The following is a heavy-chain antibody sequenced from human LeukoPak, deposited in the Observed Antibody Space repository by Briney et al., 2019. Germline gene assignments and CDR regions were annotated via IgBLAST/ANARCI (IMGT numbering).Heavy chain of an antibody. Sequence: PGGSLRLSCAASGFTFSSYAMHWVRQAPGKGLEWVAVLSYDGSNKYYADSVKGRFTISRDNSKNTLFMQMNSLRAEDTAVYYCARVSRYCSSGSCYTAHYYFDFWGQGTLVTISS. V-gene: IGHV3-30-3*01. J-gene: IGHJ4*02. CDR2: LSYDGSNK. D-gene: IGHD2-15*01. CDR1: GFTFSSYA. CDR3: ARVSRYCSSGSCYTAHYYFDF.